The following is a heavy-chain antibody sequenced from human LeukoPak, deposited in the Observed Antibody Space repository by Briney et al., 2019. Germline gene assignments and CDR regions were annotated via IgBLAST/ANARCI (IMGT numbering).Heavy chain of an antibody. V-gene: IGHV1-18*01. CDR3: ARDRVIVGATNWFDP. CDR1: GYTFTSYG. Sequence: GASVKVSCKAPGYTFTSYGISWVRQAPGQGLEWMGWISAYNGNTNYAQKLQGRVTMTTDTSTSTAYMELRSLRSDDTAVYYCARDRVIVGATNWFDPWGQGTLVTVSS. D-gene: IGHD1-26*01. CDR2: ISAYNGNT. J-gene: IGHJ5*02.